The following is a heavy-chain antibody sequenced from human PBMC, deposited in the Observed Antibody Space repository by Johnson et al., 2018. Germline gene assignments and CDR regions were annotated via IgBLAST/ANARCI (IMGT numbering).Heavy chain of an antibody. CDR3: TRHRSGTGDAFDI. Sequence: EVQLVESGGGLVQPGGSLKLSCAASGFTFSGSTMHWVRQASGKGLEWVGRIRSQANSYATAYAASVKGRFTISRDNSKNTAYLQMKSLKTEDTAVYYCTRHRSGTGDAFDIWGKGTMVTVSS. J-gene: IGHJ3*02. CDR2: IRSQANSYAT. D-gene: IGHD1-26*01. CDR1: GFTFSGST. V-gene: IGHV3-73*01.